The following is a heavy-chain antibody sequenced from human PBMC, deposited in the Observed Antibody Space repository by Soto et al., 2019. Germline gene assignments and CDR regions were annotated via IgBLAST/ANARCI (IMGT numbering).Heavy chain of an antibody. CDR3: ARVSGRGYNEQNWFDP. CDR2: IYYSGST. D-gene: IGHD5-12*01. J-gene: IGHJ5*02. V-gene: IGHV4-31*03. CDR1: GGSISSGGYY. Sequence: PSETLSLTCTVSGGSISSGGYYWSWIRQHPGKGLEWIGYIYYSGSTYYNPSLKSRVTISVDTSKNQFSLKLSSVTAADTAVYYCARVSGRGYNEQNWFDPWGQGTLVTVSS.